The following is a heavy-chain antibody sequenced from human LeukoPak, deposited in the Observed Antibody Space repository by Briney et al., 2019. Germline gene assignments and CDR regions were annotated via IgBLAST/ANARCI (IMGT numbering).Heavy chain of an antibody. D-gene: IGHD2/OR15-2a*01. CDR2: IYYSGST. CDR3: ARRRRLKNPGGDAFDI. V-gene: IGHV4-59*08. CDR1: GDSINNYY. Sequence: SETLSLTCSVSGDSINNYYWNWIRQPPGKGLEWIGCIYYSGSTRYNPSLQSRVTMSIGTSKTQFSLKLDSVTAEDTAVYYCARRRRLKNPGGDAFDIWGQGTVVIVSS. J-gene: IGHJ3*02.